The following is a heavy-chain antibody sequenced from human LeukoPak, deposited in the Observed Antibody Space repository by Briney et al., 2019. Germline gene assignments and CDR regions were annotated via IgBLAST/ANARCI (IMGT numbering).Heavy chain of an antibody. V-gene: IGHV2-70*04. CDR3: SRTSDTAMPYYFDY. CDR2: IDWDDDK. D-gene: IGHD5-18*01. CDR1: GFSLSTSGMR. Sequence: KESGPALVKPTQTLTLTCTFSGFSLSTSGMRVSWIRQPPGKALEWLARIDWDDDKFYSTSLKTRLTISKDTSKNQVVLTMTNMDPVDTATYYCSRTSDTAMPYYFDYWGQGTLVTVSS. J-gene: IGHJ4*02.